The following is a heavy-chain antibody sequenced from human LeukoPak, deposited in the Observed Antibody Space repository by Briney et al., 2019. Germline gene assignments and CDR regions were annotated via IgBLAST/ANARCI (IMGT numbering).Heavy chain of an antibody. CDR3: ARHGGLPAVVEGFDP. Sequence: SETLSLTCTVSGGSINSSDYYWAWIRQSPGRGLEWIGSIYYSGTTFYGVPLRSRVTISIDSSKNQISLKLRSVNVSDTAVYYCARHGGLPAVVEGFDPWGRGFLVTVSS. CDR2: IYYSGTT. CDR1: GGSINSSDYY. J-gene: IGHJ5*02. V-gene: IGHV4-39*01. D-gene: IGHD4-23*01.